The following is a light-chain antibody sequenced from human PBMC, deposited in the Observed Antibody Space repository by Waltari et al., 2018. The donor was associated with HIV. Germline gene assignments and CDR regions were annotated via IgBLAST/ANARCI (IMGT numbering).Light chain of an antibody. CDR2: KDT. J-gene: IGLJ3*02. CDR3: QSADGSGTWV. V-gene: IGLV3-25*03. CDR1: ALANQH. Sequence: SSELIQPPSVSVSPGQTARITCPGAALANQHVYWYQQKTGQAPVVVIYKDTGRPSGIPERFSGSSSGTIVTLSISGVQAEDEADYYCQSADGSGTWVFGGGTKLTVL.